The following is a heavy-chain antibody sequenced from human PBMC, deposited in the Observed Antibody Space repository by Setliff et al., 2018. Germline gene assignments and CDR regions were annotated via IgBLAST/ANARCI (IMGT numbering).Heavy chain of an antibody. CDR3: ARDRTYYGSGTYTRWFDY. J-gene: IGHJ4*02. Sequence: SETLSLTCTVSGGSLSSGPHYWTWVRQPAGKGLEWIGRMYGNSNYNPSLNSRVTMSIDTSKNKFSLKLSSVTAADTAVYYCARDRTYYGSGTYTRWFDYWGQGTLVTVSS. D-gene: IGHD3-10*01. V-gene: IGHV4-61*10. CDR2: MYGNS. CDR1: GGSLSSGPHY.